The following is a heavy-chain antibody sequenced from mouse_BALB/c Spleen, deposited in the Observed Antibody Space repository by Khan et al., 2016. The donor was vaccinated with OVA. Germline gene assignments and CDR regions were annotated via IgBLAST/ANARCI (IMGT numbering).Heavy chain of an antibody. V-gene: IGHV1S132*01. Sequence: QVQLQQPGAELVKPGASVKLSCKTSGYTFTNYWIQWIKQRPGQGLGWIGQIFPGTGTTYYNEIFKAKATLTIDTSSSTAYMQLTSLTSEDSAVYFCASGYFGNYEFAYWGQGTLVTVSP. CDR2: IFPGTGTT. CDR3: ASGYFGNYEFAY. J-gene: IGHJ3*01. D-gene: IGHD2-1*01. CDR1: GYTFTNYW.